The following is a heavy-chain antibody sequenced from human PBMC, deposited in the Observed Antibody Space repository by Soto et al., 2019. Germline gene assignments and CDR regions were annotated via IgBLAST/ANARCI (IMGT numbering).Heavy chain of an antibody. CDR1: GFTYSTCA. D-gene: IGHD6-19*01. V-gene: IGHV3-30*18. Sequence: PGRSLRLSCVASGFTYSTCAMHWVRQATGKGLEWVAVISYDGSNKYYADSVKGRFTISRDNSKNTLYLQMSSLRAEDTAVYYCVKDGSSGWPYYYGMDVWGQGTTVTVSS. CDR3: VKDGSSGWPYYYGMDV. CDR2: ISYDGSNK. J-gene: IGHJ6*02.